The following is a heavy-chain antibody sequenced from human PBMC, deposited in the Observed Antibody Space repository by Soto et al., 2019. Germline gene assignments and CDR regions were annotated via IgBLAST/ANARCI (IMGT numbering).Heavy chain of an antibody. Sequence: PSETLSLTCAVYGGSFSGYYWSWIRQPPGKGLEWIGTINHSGSTNYHPSLLSRVTMSVDTSMNEFSLHLTSVTAADTAMYYCTRHHPHHYDSSGYFDYWGQGTLVTVSS. D-gene: IGHD3-22*01. CDR2: INHSGST. V-gene: IGHV4-34*01. CDR3: TRHHPHHYDSSGYFDY. CDR1: GGSFSGYY. J-gene: IGHJ4*02.